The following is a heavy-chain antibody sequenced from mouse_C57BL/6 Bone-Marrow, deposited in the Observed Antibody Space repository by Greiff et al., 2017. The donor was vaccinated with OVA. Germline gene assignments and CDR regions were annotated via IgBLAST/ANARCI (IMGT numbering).Heavy chain of an antibody. CDR1: GFNIKDDY. V-gene: IGHV14-4*01. J-gene: IGHJ2*01. CDR3: TTRFYYYGSSLYYFDY. CDR2: IAPENGDT. D-gene: IGHD1-1*01. Sequence: VQLQQSGAELVRPGASVKLSCTASGFNIKDDYMHWVKQRPEQGLEWIGWIAPENGDTEYASKFPGKATITADTSSNTAYLQLSSLTSEDTAVYYCTTRFYYYGSSLYYFDYWGQGTTLTVSS.